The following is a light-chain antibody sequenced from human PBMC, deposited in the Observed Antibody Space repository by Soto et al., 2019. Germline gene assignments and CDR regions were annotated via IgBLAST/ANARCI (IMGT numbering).Light chain of an antibody. J-gene: IGLJ1*01. V-gene: IGLV2-14*01. CDR3: SSHTNYNTCV. Sequence: QSALTQPASVSGSPGQSITISCTGTRSDVGGYNFVSWYQQHPGKVPKLIIYEVSNRPSGVSNRFSGFKSGNTASLTISGLQAEDEADYYCSSHTNYNTCVFGTGTKLTVL. CDR1: RSDVGGYNF. CDR2: EVS.